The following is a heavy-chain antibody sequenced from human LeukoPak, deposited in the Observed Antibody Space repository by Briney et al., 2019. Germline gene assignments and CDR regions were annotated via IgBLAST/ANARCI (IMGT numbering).Heavy chain of an antibody. CDR2: IYYSGST. CDR3: AREGYSYGSDYYYYYMDV. J-gene: IGHJ6*03. D-gene: IGHD5-18*01. CDR1: GGSISSYY. Sequence: SETLSLTCTVSGGSISSYYWSWIRQPPGKGLEWIGYIYYSGSTNYNPSLKSRVTISVDTSKNQFSLRLSSVTAADTAVYYCAREGYSYGSDYYYYYMDVWGKGTTVTVSS. V-gene: IGHV4-59*12.